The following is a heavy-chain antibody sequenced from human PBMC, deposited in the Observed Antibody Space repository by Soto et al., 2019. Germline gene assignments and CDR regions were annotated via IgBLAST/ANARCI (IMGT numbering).Heavy chain of an antibody. Sequence: SVKVSCKASGGTFSSYAISWVRQAPGQGLEWMGGIIPIFGTANYAQKFQGRVTITADESTSTAYMELSSLRSEDTAVYYCARDRPYYDSSGYSPDAFDIWGQGTMVSVSS. D-gene: IGHD3-22*01. V-gene: IGHV1-69*13. CDR3: ARDRPYYDSSGYSPDAFDI. J-gene: IGHJ3*02. CDR2: IIPIFGTA. CDR1: GGTFSSYA.